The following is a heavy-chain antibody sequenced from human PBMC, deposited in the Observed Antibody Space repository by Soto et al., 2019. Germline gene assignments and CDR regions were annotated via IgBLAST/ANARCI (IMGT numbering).Heavy chain of an antibody. D-gene: IGHD3-3*01. Sequence: ASVKVSCKASGHTFSGYYVHWVRQAPGQGLEWMGWVNPNSGGTHYAQKFQGRVTMTRDTSISTAYMELSRLRSDDTAVYYCAICLLGDFCSGWQVGYYYGMDVWGQGTTFTVS. J-gene: IGHJ6*02. V-gene: IGHV1-2*02. CDR3: AICLLGDFCSGWQVGYYYGMDV. CDR2: VNPNSGGT. CDR1: GHTFSGYY.